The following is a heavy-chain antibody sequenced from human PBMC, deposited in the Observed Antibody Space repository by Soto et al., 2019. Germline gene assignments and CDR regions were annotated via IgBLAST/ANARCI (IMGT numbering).Heavy chain of an antibody. V-gene: IGHV3-30*18. J-gene: IGHJ4*02. Sequence: SLRLSCAASGFTFSSYGMHWVRQAPGKGLEWVAVISYDGSNKYYADSVKGRFTISRDNSKNTLYLQMNSLRAEDTAVYYCAKARLRDGYNPFDYWGQGTLVTVSS. CDR2: ISYDGSNK. CDR3: AKARLRDGYNPFDY. CDR1: GFTFSSYG. D-gene: IGHD5-12*01.